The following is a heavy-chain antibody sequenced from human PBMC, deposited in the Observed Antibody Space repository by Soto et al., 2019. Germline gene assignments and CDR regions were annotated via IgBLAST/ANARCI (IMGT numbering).Heavy chain of an antibody. V-gene: IGHV3-23*01. CDR1: GLTFKNYA. CDR3: AKDRLGGLSRGGSDGEFDY. J-gene: IGHJ4*02. CDR2: ISGSGDTT. D-gene: IGHD1-26*01. Sequence: EVQLLESGGGLVQPGGSLRLSCAASGLTFKNYAMNWVRQAPGKGLEWVSSISGSGDTTYYADSVKGRFTISRDNSKNTLFLQMNSLRAEDTAVFYCAKDRLGGLSRGGSDGEFDYWGQGTLVTVSS.